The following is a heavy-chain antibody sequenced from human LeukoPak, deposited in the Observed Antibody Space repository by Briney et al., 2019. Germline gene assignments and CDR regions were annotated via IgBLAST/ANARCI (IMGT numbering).Heavy chain of an antibody. V-gene: IGHV5-51*01. J-gene: IGHJ6*02. CDR2: IFPGDSDT. D-gene: IGHD3-16*01. CDR3: VRHSTAYDYLSSANKSLGMDF. CDR1: GYRFAKFY. Sequence: GESLKISCEGSGYRFAKFYIGWVRHSPGKGLEWMGIIFPGDSDTKYNPSFQGRAVISADTSINVAFMQWKSLQASDAAIYYCVRHSTAYDYLSSANKSLGMDFWGQGTTVIVSS.